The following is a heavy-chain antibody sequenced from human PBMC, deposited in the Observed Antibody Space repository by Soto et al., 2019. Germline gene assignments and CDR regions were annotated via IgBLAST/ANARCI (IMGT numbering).Heavy chain of an antibody. Sequence: SVKVSCKISGDSFSSYIISWVRQAPGQGLEWLGRIIPFASIPNYAQKFQGRLTITADKSTSTAYMELSSLRSDDTAVYFCARDRALNNAALTMAYWGQGTLVTVSS. CDR1: GDSFSSYI. J-gene: IGHJ4*02. CDR2: IIPFASIP. D-gene: IGHD3-10*01. CDR3: ARDRALNNAALTMAY. V-gene: IGHV1-69*04.